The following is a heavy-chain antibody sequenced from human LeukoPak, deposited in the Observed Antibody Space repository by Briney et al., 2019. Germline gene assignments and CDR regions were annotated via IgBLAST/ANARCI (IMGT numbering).Heavy chain of an antibody. V-gene: IGHV3-74*01. Sequence: GGSLRLSCAASGFIFSEYWIHWVRQTPGKGRVWVSRINRDGRRTTYAHSVKGGFTISRDNLRKTLYLQMNSLRAEDTAGYYCSRENVEGASCDYWGQGTLVTVSS. CDR2: INRDGRRT. CDR1: GFIFSEYW. D-gene: IGHD1-26*01. CDR3: SRENVEGASCDY. J-gene: IGHJ4*02.